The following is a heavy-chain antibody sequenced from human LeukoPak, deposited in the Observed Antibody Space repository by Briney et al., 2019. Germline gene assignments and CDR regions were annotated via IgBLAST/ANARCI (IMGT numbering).Heavy chain of an antibody. Sequence: SETLSLTCAVYGGSFSGYYWSWIRQPPGKGLEWIGEINHSGSTNYNPSLKSRVTISVDTSRNQFSLKLSSVTAADTAVYYCARGLADYDFWSGYYSVDYWGQGTLVTVSS. V-gene: IGHV4-34*01. D-gene: IGHD3-3*01. CDR2: INHSGST. CDR3: ARGLADYDFWSGYYSVDY. J-gene: IGHJ4*02. CDR1: GGSFSGYY.